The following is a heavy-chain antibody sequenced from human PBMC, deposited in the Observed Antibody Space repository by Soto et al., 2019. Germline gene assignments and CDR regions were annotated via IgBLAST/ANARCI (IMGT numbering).Heavy chain of an antibody. CDR3: AREHSSSWRFDY. D-gene: IGHD6-13*01. CDR1: GYTFTSYD. V-gene: IGHV1-8*01. CDR2: MNPNSGNT. Sequence: ASVKVSCKASGYTFTSYDINWVRQATGQGLEWMGWMNPNSGNTGYAQKFQGRVTMTRNTSVSTAYMELSSLRSEDTAVYYCAREHSSSWRFDYWGQGTLVTVSS. J-gene: IGHJ4*02.